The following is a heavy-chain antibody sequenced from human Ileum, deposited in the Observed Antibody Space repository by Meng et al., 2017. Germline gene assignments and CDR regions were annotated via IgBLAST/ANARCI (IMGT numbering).Heavy chain of an antibody. CDR3: ASDPNWSTT. CDR2: MGLGHSHG. V-gene: IGHV3-21*02. J-gene: IGHJ5*02. CDR1: RSIFDSYD. Sequence: AQLVESGGGLVKPGGSLRLSCVGSRSIFDSYDMTGIRQAPGKGPEWVASMGLGHSHGSYADSVIGRFTVSRDNAKTSFFLQMNSLRAEDTAIYYCASDPNWSTTWGQGTLVTVSS.